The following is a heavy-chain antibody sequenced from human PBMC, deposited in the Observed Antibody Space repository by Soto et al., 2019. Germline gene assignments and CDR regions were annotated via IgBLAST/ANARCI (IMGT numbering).Heavy chain of an antibody. CDR1: GYTFTGYY. V-gene: IGHV1-2*04. Sequence: VASVKVSCKASGYTFTGYYMHWVRQAPGQGLEWMGWINPNSGGTNYAQKFQGWVTMTRDTSISTAYMELSRLRSDDTAVYYCARVKSSSSLDAFDIWGQGTMVTVSS. J-gene: IGHJ3*02. CDR2: INPNSGGT. D-gene: IGHD6-6*01. CDR3: ARVKSSSSLDAFDI.